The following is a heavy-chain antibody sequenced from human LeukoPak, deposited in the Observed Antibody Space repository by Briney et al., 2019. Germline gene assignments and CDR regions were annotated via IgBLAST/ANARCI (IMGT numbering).Heavy chain of an antibody. V-gene: IGHV3-23*01. D-gene: IGHD2-2*01. CDR1: GFTFSSYA. Sequence: GGSLRLSCAASGFTFSSYAMSWVRQAPGKGLEWVSAISGSGGSTYYADSVKGRFTISRDNSKNTLYLQMNSLRAEDTAVYYCAKVDLAYCSSTSCPLDYWGQGTLVTVSS. J-gene: IGHJ4*02. CDR2: ISGSGGST. CDR3: AKVDLAYCSSTSCPLDY.